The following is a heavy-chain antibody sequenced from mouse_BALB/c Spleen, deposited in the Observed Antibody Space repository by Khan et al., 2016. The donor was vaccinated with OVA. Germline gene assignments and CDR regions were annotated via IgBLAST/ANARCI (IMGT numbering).Heavy chain of an antibody. V-gene: IGHV1S136*01. CDR2: INPYNGGT. J-gene: IGHJ2*01. Sequence: EVQLVESGPELVKPGASVKMSCKASGYRFTNYVLHWVKQKPGQGLEWIGYINPYNGGTKYNEKFKGKATLASDKYSITAYMELSGLTSEDSAVYFCARGNWQSYYFDYWGQGTTLTLSS. D-gene: IGHD4-1*01. CDR1: GYRFTNYV. CDR3: ARGNWQSYYFDY.